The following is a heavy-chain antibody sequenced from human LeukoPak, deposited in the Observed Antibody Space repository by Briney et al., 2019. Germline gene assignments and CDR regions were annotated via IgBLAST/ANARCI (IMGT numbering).Heavy chain of an antibody. CDR1: GFTFSTYA. J-gene: IGHJ4*02. CDR2: ISASGGNT. V-gene: IGHV3-23*01. CDR3: AKDRLIIVDPSDY. Sequence: GGSLRLSCAASGFTFSTYAMSWVRQAPGKGLEWVSGISASGGNTFYADSVQGRFTISRDNSNNKLYLQMNSLRAEDTAVYYCAKDRLIIVDPSDYWGQGTQVTVSS. D-gene: IGHD3-22*01.